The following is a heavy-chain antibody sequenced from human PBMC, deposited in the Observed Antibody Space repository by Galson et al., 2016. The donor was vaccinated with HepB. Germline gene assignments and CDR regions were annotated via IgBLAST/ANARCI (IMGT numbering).Heavy chain of an antibody. J-gene: IGHJ4*02. CDR3: ASHKGWSYRNFDY. CDR1: GGSITSHF. V-gene: IGHV4-59*08. D-gene: IGHD3-16*02. CDR2: IYHSGSS. Sequence: LSLTCTVSGGSITSHFWNFIRQPPGKGLEWLGYIYHSGSSYYNPSLKNRVTISVDTSKNQFSLKLSSMTAADTAVYYCASHKGWSYRNFDYWGQGTLVTVSS.